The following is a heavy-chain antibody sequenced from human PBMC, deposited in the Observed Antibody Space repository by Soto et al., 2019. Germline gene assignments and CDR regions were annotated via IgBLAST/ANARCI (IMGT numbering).Heavy chain of an antibody. CDR3: ARPYSSNSNWFDP. V-gene: IGHV3-33*01. CDR2: VRDDADDT. Sequence: GGSLRLSCAASGFTLSNFGMHWVRQAPGKGLEWVAVVRDDADDTYYADSVKGRFTISRDNSKNTLYLQMSSLRAEDTAVYYCARPYSSNSNWFDPWGQGTLVTVSS. D-gene: IGHD6-19*01. CDR1: GFTLSNFG. J-gene: IGHJ5*02.